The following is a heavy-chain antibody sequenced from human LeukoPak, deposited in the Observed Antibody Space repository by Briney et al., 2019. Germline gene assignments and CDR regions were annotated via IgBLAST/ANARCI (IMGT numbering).Heavy chain of an antibody. V-gene: IGHV1-18*01. CDR2: ISGYNGYR. CDR3: ARDGVTQLVDAYYFDY. CDR1: GYTFTQYG. D-gene: IGHD2-21*02. Sequence: ASVKLSCKASGYTFTQYGVSWVRQAPGKGLEWIGWISGYNGYRNYAQSLRDRVTVTTDTSTNTAYLEVRSLRADDEAVYFCARDGVTQLVDAYYFDYWGQGTLVTVSS. J-gene: IGHJ4*02.